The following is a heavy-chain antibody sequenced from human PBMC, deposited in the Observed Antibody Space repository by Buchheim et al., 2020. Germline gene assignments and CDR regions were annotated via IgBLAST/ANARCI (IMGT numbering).Heavy chain of an antibody. Sequence: EAHLVESGGGLVQPGGSLRLSCEASGFTFSSYWMSWVRQAPGKGLEWVSSISSSSSYIYYADSVKGRFTISRDNAKNSLYLQMNSLRAEDTAVYYCARLGVDTAMVADYWGQGTL. CDR1: GFTFSSYW. J-gene: IGHJ4*02. D-gene: IGHD5-18*01. V-gene: IGHV3-21*01. CDR2: ISSSSSYI. CDR3: ARLGVDTAMVADY.